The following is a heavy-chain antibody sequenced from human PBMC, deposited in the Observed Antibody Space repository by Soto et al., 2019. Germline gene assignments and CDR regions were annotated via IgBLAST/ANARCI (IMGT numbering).Heavy chain of an antibody. CDR2: INAGNGST. V-gene: IGHV1-3*01. CDR3: ARDVAAPAQFEY. CDR1: GYTFTGYA. D-gene: IGHD6-25*01. Sequence: ASVKVSCKASGYTFTGYAMHWVRQSPGQRIEWMGWINAGNGSTKYSQKFQGRVTITRDTSASTAYMELSSLRSEDTAVYYCARDVAAPAQFEYWGQGSLVSVSS. J-gene: IGHJ4*02.